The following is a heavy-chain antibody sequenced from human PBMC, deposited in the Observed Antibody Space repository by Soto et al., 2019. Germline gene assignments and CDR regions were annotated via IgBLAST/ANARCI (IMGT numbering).Heavy chain of an antibody. CDR2: ISSSGSSI. J-gene: IGHJ4*02. Sequence: AGGSLRLSCAASEFTFSDSYMSWIRQAPGKGLERISYISSSGSSIYYADSVKGRFTISRDNAKNSLYLQMNSLRAEDTAVYYCARGHSYAYGDFDYWGQGTLVTVSS. CDR3: ARGHSYAYGDFDY. V-gene: IGHV3-11*01. CDR1: EFTFSDSY. D-gene: IGHD5-18*01.